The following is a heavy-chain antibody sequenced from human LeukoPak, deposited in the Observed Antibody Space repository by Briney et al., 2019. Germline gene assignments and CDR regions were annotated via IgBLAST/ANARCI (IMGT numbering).Heavy chain of an antibody. Sequence: GGSLRLSCSASGFTFSSYAMHWVRQAPGKGLEYVSAISSNGGSTYYADSVKGRFTISRDNAKNSLYLQMNSLRVEDTAIYFCARARIAAPLLDYWGQGTLVTVSS. CDR1: GFTFSSYA. CDR3: ARARIAAPLLDY. CDR2: ISSNGGST. J-gene: IGHJ4*02. V-gene: IGHV3-64*04. D-gene: IGHD6-13*01.